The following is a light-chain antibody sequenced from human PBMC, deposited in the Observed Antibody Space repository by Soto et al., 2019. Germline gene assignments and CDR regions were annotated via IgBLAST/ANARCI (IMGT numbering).Light chain of an antibody. Sequence: EVVLTQSPATLSLSPGERATLSCRASQNISSYLAWYQQKPGQAPRLLIYDASNRATGIPARFSGSGSGTDLSLTISSLEPEDFAVYYCQQRSKWPPLTFGGGTKVEIK. CDR1: QNISSY. CDR3: QQRSKWPPLT. CDR2: DAS. V-gene: IGKV3-11*01. J-gene: IGKJ4*01.